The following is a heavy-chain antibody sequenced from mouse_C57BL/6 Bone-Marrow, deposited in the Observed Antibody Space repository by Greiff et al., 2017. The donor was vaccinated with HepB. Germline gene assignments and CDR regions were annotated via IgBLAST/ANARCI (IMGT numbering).Heavy chain of an antibody. D-gene: IGHD2-5*01. CDR1: GFTFSSYG. V-gene: IGHV5-6*01. CDR2: ISSGGSYT. CDR3: AKNYSKNYAMDY. J-gene: IGHJ4*01. Sequence: EVHLVESGGDLVKPGGSLKLSCAASGFTFSSYGMSWVRQTPDKRLEWVATISSGGSYTYYPDSVKGRFTISRDNAKNTLYLQMSSLKSEDTAMYYCAKNYSKNYAMDYGGQGTSVTVSA.